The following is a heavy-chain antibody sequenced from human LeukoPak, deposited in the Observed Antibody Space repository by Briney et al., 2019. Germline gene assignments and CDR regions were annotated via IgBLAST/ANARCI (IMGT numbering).Heavy chain of an antibody. V-gene: IGHV1-3*01. D-gene: IGHD6-19*01. CDR2: INAGNGNT. Sequence: ASVKVSCKASGYTFTSYAMHWVRQAPGQRLEWMGWINAGNGNTKYSQKFQGRVTMTRDTSTSTVYMELSSLRSEDTAVYYCATNRAVAGPDEKFDYWGQGTLVTVSS. J-gene: IGHJ4*02. CDR1: GYTFTSYA. CDR3: ATNRAVAGPDEKFDY.